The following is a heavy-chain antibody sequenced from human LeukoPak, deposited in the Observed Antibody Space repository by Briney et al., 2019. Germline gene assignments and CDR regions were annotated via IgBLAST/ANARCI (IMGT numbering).Heavy chain of an antibody. V-gene: IGHV1-2*02. CDR1: GYTFTGYY. CDR2: INPNSGGT. D-gene: IGHD3-3*01. Sequence: ASVKISCKASGYTFTGYYMHLVRQAPGQGLEWMGWINPNSGGTNSAQKFQGRVTMTRDTSVGTAYMELSRLTSDDTAVYYCARSAGFCPSDFEHWGQGNLVNVSS. J-gene: IGHJ4*01. CDR3: ARSAGFCPSDFEH.